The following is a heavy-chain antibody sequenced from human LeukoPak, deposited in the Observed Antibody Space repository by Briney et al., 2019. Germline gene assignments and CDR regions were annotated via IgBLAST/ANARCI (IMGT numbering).Heavy chain of an antibody. Sequence: SETLSLTCTVSGGSISSGDYYWSWIRQPPGKGLEWIGYIYYSGSTYYNPSLKSRVTISVDTSKNQFSLKLSSVTAADTAVYYCARDRHSYGTLYAFDIWGQGTMVTVSS. D-gene: IGHD5-18*01. CDR1: GGSISSGDYY. CDR2: IYYSGST. J-gene: IGHJ3*02. CDR3: ARDRHSYGTLYAFDI. V-gene: IGHV4-30-4*01.